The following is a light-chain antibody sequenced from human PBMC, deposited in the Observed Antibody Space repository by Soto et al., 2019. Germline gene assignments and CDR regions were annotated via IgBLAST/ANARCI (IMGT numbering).Light chain of an antibody. J-gene: IGLJ1*01. CDR3: CSYAGSYTFV. V-gene: IGLV2-11*01. Sequence: QSALTQPRSVSGSPGRSVTISCTGTSSDIGGFNYVSWYQQHPGKVPKLMIYDVTKRPSGVPDRFSASKSGNTASLTISGLQAEDEADCCSYAGSYTFVFGTGTKATVL. CDR1: SSDIGGFNY. CDR2: DVT.